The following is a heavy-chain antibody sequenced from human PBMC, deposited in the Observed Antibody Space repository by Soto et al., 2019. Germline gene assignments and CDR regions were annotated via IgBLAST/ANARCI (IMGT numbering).Heavy chain of an antibody. CDR2: IRGRSGYT. CDR3: ARRAVTTMNTRIYNWFDP. J-gene: IGHJ5*02. CDR1: GFKFSDYY. D-gene: IGHD4-17*01. Sequence: PGGSLRLSCAASGFKFSDYYMTWVRQAPGKGLEWASYIRGRSGYTKYADSVKGRFTISRDNANNSLYLQMNSLRAEDTAVYYCARRAVTTMNTRIYNWFDPWGQGTLVTVSS. V-gene: IGHV3-11*06.